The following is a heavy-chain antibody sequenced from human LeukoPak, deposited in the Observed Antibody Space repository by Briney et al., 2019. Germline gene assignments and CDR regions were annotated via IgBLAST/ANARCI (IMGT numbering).Heavy chain of an antibody. J-gene: IGHJ4*02. V-gene: IGHV3-23*01. CDR2: ISGSGGST. D-gene: IGHD3-3*01. CDR3: ASARAADFWSGYWYFDY. Sequence: GGSLRLSCAASGFTFSSYAMSWVRQAPGKGLEWVSAISGSGGSTYYADSVKGRFTISRDNSKNTLYLQMNSLRAEDTAVYYCASARAADFWSGYWYFDYWGQGTLVTVSS. CDR1: GFTFSSYA.